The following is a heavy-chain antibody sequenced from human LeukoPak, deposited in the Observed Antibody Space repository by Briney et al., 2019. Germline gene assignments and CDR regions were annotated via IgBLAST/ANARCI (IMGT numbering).Heavy chain of an antibody. V-gene: IGHV4-31*03. CDR3: ARLTTIPEDYYGMDV. CDR1: SGSISSGGYY. J-gene: IGHJ6*02. CDR2: IYYSGST. Sequence: SETLSLTCTVSSGSISSGGYYWSWIRQHPGKGLEWIGYIYYSGSTHYNPSLKSRVTISVDTSKNQFSLKLSSVTAADTAVYYCARLTTIPEDYYGMDVWGQGTTVTVSS. D-gene: IGHD3-3*01.